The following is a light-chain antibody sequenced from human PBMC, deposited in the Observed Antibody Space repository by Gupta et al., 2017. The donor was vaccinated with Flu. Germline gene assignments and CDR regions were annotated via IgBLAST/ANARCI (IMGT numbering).Light chain of an antibody. V-gene: IGLV2-14*01. CDR3: SSYTSSITLV. CDR2: EVS. J-gene: IGLJ2*01. Sequence: QSALSQPASVSWSPGQSVTISCTGTTSAVGGHNYVSCYQQHPVTAPQLIIYEVSKRPSGISNRFSGSKSGNTASLSISVLQADDEAEYYCSSYTSSITLVFGGGTKVTVL. CDR1: TSAVGGHNY.